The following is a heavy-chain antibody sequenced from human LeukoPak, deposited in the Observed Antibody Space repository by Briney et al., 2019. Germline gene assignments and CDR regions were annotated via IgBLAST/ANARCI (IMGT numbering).Heavy chain of an antibody. CDR3: ARGGIGMVAKNQPLDY. V-gene: IGHV3-64*01. D-gene: IGHD5-12*01. CDR1: GFTFSSYA. CDR2: ISSNGGST. J-gene: IGHJ4*02. Sequence: GGSLRLSCAASGFTFSSYAMHWVRQAPGNGLEYVSAISSNGGSTYYANSVKGRFTISRDNSKNTLYLQMGSLRAEDMAVHYCARGGIGMVAKNQPLDYWGQGTLVTVSS.